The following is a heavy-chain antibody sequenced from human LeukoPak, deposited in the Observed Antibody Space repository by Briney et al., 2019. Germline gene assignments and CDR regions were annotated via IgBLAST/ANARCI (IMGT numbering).Heavy chain of an antibody. J-gene: IGHJ4*02. D-gene: IGHD1-26*01. CDR2: IYYSGST. CDR1: GGSISSSSCY. Sequence: SETLSLTCTVSGGSISSSSCYWGWIRQPPGKGLEWIGSIYYSGSTYYNPSLKSRVTISVDTSKNQFSLKLSSVTAADTAVYYCARGGGSYPIDYWGQGTLVTVSS. CDR3: ARGGGSYPIDY. V-gene: IGHV4-39*01.